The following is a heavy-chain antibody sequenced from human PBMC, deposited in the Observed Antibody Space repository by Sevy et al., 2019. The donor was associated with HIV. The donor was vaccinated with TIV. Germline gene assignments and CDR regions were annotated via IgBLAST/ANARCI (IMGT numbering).Heavy chain of an antibody. V-gene: IGHV4-31*03. J-gene: IGHJ3*02. Sequence: SETLSLTCSVSGDSISSLNDYWSWIRQHPGKGLEWIGYISYSGRTYYNPSLKSRVTTPVDTSKNDFSLKVSSVTAADTAVYYCARGNAYLTRDAFDNWGQGTMVTVSS. CDR2: ISYSGRT. CDR1: GDSISSLNDY. D-gene: IGHD1-26*01. CDR3: ARGNAYLTRDAFDN.